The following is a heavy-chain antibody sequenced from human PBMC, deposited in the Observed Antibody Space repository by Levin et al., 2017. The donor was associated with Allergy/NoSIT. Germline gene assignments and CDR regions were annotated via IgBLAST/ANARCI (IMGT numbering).Heavy chain of an antibody. J-gene: IGHJ5*02. D-gene: IGHD2-2*01. Sequence: ASVPVSFPFSGYPLTELSMHWVRQAPGKGLEWMGGFDPEDGETIYAQKFQGRVTMTEDTSTDTAYMELSSLRSEDTAVYYCATANAENWFDPWGQGTLVTVSS. CDR2: FDPEDGET. V-gene: IGHV1-24*01. CDR3: ATANAENWFDP. CDR1: GYPLTELS.